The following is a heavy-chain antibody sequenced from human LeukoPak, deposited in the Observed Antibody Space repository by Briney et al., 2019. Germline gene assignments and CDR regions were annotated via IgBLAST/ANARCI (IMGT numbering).Heavy chain of an antibody. CDR2: INHSGST. J-gene: IGHJ4*02. D-gene: IGHD3-22*01. CDR1: GGSFSGYY. V-gene: IGHV4-34*01. Sequence: PSETLSLTCAVYGGSFSGYYWSWIRQPPGKGLEWIGEINHSGSTNYNPSLKSRVTISVDTSKNQFSLKLSSVTAADTAVYYCAREDYYDSTPDYWGQGTLVTVSS. CDR3: AREDYYDSTPDY.